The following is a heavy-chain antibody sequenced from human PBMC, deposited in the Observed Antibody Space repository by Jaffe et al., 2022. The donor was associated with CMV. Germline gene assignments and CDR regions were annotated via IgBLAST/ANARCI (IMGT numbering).Heavy chain of an antibody. CDR3: AADLTYGVNKGDAFDI. J-gene: IGHJ3*02. D-gene: IGHD3-16*01. CDR2: IVVGSGNT. V-gene: IGHV1-58*02. CDR1: GFTFTSSA. Sequence: QMQLVQSGPEVKKPGTSVKVSCKASGFTFTSSAMQWVRQARGQRLEWIGWIVVGSGNTNYAQKFQERVTITRDMSTSTAYMELSSLRSEDTAVYYCAADLTYGVNKGDAFDIWGQGTMVTVSS.